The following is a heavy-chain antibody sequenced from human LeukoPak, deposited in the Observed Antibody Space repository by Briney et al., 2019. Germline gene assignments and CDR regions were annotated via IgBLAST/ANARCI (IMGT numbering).Heavy chain of an antibody. J-gene: IGHJ4*02. CDR1: GFTFSSYA. D-gene: IGHD3-3*01. Sequence: GGSLRLSCAASGFTFSSYAMHWVRQAPGKGLEWVAVISYDGSNKYYADSVKGRFTISRDNSKNTLYLQMNSLRAEDTVVYYCARDGFLEWLLYEDYYFDYWGQGTLVTVSS. CDR2: ISYDGSNK. CDR3: ARDGFLEWLLYEDYYFDY. V-gene: IGHV3-30*01.